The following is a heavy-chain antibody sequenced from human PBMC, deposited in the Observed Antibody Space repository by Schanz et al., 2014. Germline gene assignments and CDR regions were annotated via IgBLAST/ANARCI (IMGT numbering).Heavy chain of an antibody. CDR3: VRDSFFAFDY. V-gene: IGHV3-48*01. CDR1: GFTFSSYS. CDR2: ISGSGGST. J-gene: IGHJ4*02. D-gene: IGHD3-3*01. Sequence: EVQLVESGGGLVQPGGSLRLSCAASGFTFSSYSMNWVRQAPGKGLEWAIVISGSGGSTYYADSVKGRFTMSRDNAKNSVFLQMNSLRAEDTAVYYCVRDSFFAFDYWGQGTLVTVSS.